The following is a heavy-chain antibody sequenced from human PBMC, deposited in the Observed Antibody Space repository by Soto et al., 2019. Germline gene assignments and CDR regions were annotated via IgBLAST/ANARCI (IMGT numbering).Heavy chain of an antibody. Sequence: GGSLRLSCAASGFTVSSNYMSWVRQAPGKGLEWVSVIYSGGSTYYADSVKGRFTISGHNSKNTLYLQMNSLRAEDTAVYYCARVERIQGFDYWGQGTLVTVSS. J-gene: IGHJ4*02. D-gene: IGHD5-18*01. CDR2: IYSGGST. CDR1: GFTVSSNY. V-gene: IGHV3-53*04. CDR3: ARVERIQGFDY.